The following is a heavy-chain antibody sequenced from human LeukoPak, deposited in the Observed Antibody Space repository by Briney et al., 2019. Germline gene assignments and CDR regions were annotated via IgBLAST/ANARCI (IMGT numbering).Heavy chain of an antibody. J-gene: IGHJ4*02. Sequence: SETLSLTCTVSGGSISNFYWSWIRQSPGKGPEWIGYIHYSGSTNYNPSLKSRVTISVDTSKNRFSLKLSSVTAADTAVYYCATHPPRFCSGGTCSDYWGQGTLVTVSS. V-gene: IGHV4-59*01. CDR3: ATHPPRFCSGGTCSDY. CDR2: IHYSGST. CDR1: GGSISNFY. D-gene: IGHD2-15*01.